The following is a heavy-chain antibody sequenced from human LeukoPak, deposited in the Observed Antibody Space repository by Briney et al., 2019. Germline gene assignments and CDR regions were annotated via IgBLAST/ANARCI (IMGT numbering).Heavy chain of an antibody. CDR3: AKDRYYYGSGINWFDP. Sequence: GGSLRLSCAASGFTFSSYAMSWVRQAPGKGLEWVSAISGSGGSTYYADSVKGRFTISRDNSKNTLYLQMNSLRAEDTAVYYCAKDRYYYGSGINWFDPWGQGILVTVSS. CDR2: ISGSGGST. V-gene: IGHV3-23*01. J-gene: IGHJ5*02. CDR1: GFTFSSYA. D-gene: IGHD3-10*01.